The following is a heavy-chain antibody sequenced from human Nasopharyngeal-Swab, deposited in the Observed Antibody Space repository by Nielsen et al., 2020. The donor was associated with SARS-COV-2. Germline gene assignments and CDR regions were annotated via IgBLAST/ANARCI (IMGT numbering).Heavy chain of an antibody. CDR2: ISSSSSYI. J-gene: IGHJ6*02. CDR3: ARDGLDYDFRGAYFMDV. D-gene: IGHD3-3*01. V-gene: IGHV3-21*01. Sequence: VRQAPGKGLEWVSSISSSSSYIYYADSVKGRLTISRDNAKNSLYLQMNSLRAEDTAVYYCARDGLDYDFRGAYFMDVWGQGTTVTVSS.